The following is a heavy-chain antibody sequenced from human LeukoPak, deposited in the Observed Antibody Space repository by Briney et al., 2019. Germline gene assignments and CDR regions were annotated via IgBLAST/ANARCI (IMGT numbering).Heavy chain of an antibody. D-gene: IGHD1-1*01. CDR3: ATRINNWNDGDY. CDR2: INSDGSST. Sequence: GGSLRLSCAASGFTFSSYWMHWVRQAPGKGLVWVSRINSDGSSTSYADSVKGRFTISRDDSKNTLYLQMNGLRADDTAVYYCATRINNWNDGDYWGQGTLVTVSS. V-gene: IGHV3-74*01. CDR1: GFTFSSYW. J-gene: IGHJ4*02.